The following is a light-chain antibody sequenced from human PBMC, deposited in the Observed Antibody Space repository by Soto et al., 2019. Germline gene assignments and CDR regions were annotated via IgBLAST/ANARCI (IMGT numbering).Light chain of an antibody. CDR1: SSNIGSNT. J-gene: IGLJ3*02. V-gene: IGLV1-44*01. Sequence: QSVLTQPPSASGTPGQRVTISCSGSSSNIGSNTVNWYQQLPGTAPKLLIYSNNQRPSGVPGRFSGSKSGTSASLVISGLQSEDEADYYCAAWDDSPGRVFGGGTKLTVL. CDR3: AAWDDSPGRV. CDR2: SNN.